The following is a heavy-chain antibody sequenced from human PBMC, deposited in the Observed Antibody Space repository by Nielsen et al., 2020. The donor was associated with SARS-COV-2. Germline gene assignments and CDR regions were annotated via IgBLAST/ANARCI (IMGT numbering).Heavy chain of an antibody. V-gene: IGHV1-8*01. CDR2: MNPNSGNT. J-gene: IGHJ6*02. CDR1: GYTFTSYD. CDR3: ARDGGRRFGPYYDILSRSYENYYGMDV. Sequence: ASVKVSCKASGYTFTSYDINWVRQATGQGLEWMGWMNPNSGNTGYAQKFQGRVTMSRDTSTSTVYMDLSSLRFDDTAVYYCARDGGRRFGPYYDILSRSYENYYGMDVWGQGTTVTVSS. D-gene: IGHD3-9*01.